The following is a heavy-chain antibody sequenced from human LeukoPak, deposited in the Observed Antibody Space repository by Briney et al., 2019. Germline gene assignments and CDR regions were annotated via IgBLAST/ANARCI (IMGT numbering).Heavy chain of an antibody. CDR1: GFSFPSYA. V-gene: IGHV3-23*01. Sequence: GGSLRLSCAASGFSFPSYAMSWVRQSPRRGLEWVSLITAGGVITHYTDSVKGRFTISRDNSKNTLYLQMNSVRAEDTAVYYCAKGKINHDGAVEIWGQGTTVTVSS. CDR3: AKGKINHDGAVEI. J-gene: IGHJ3*02. D-gene: IGHD1-14*01. CDR2: ITAGGVIT.